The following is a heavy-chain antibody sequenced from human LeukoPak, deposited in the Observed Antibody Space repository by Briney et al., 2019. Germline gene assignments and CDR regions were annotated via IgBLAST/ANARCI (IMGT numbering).Heavy chain of an antibody. Sequence: PGGSLRLSCAASGFTFTTYAMNWVRQAPGKGLEWVSTISGSGSSTYYADSVKGRFTIPRDNSKNTLYLQMNSLRAEDTAVYYCATGVAAAFWGQGTLVTVSS. CDR2: ISGSGSST. CDR1: GFTFTTYA. J-gene: IGHJ4*02. CDR3: ATGVAAAF. V-gene: IGHV3-23*01. D-gene: IGHD6-13*01.